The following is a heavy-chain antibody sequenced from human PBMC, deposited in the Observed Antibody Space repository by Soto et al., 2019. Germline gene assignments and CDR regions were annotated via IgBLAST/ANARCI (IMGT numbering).Heavy chain of an antibody. J-gene: IGHJ4*02. CDR3: ARAPASGYYFDY. D-gene: IGHD3-3*01. CDR2: IYYSGST. CDR1: GGSISSGGYY. Sequence: SETLSLTCTVSGGSISSGGYYWSWIRQHPGKGLEWIGYIYYSGSTYYNPSLKSRVTISVDTSKNQFSLKLSSVTAADAAVYYCARAPASGYYFDYWGQGTLVTV. V-gene: IGHV4-31*03.